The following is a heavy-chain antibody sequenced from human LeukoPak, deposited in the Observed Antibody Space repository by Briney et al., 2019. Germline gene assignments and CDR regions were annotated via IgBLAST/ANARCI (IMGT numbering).Heavy chain of an antibody. CDR2: IYYTGSS. D-gene: IGHD3-10*02. V-gene: IGHV4-39*02. Sequence: SETLSLTCTVSGGSIGSDSYYWGWIRQPPGKGLEWIGTIYYTGSSYFNPSLNSRVTTSVDASKNHFSLKLNSVTAADTAVYYCARLLRALPITVFNAFDIWGQGTMVTVSS. J-gene: IGHJ3*02. CDR1: GGSIGSDSYY. CDR3: ARLLRALPITVFNAFDI.